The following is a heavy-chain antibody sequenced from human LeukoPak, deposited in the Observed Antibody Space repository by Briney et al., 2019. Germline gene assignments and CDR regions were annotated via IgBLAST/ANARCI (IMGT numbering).Heavy chain of an antibody. D-gene: IGHD6-13*01. CDR2: ISAYNGNT. V-gene: IGHV1-18*01. J-gene: IGHJ4*02. CDR3: AARIAAAAHLDY. Sequence: ASVRVSCKASGYTFTSYGISWVRQAPGQGLEWMGWISAYNGNTNYAQKLQGRVTMTTDTSTSTAYMELRSLRSDDTAVYYCAARIAAAAHLDYWGQGTLVTASS. CDR1: GYTFTSYG.